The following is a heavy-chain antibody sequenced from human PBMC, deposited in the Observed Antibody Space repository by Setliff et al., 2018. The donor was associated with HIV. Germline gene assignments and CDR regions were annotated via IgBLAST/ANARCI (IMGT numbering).Heavy chain of an antibody. D-gene: IGHD5-18*01. CDR3: ARDQKGYSYGYFDS. J-gene: IGHJ4*02. V-gene: IGHV4-61*01. CDR2: IYYSGST. Sequence: PSETLSLTCTVSGGSVGSGSYYWSWIRQSPGKGLEWIGYIYYSGSTTYNPTLKSRVTMSVDTSKNQFSLRLSSVTAADTAVYYCARDQKGYSYGYFDSWGQGTLVTVSS. CDR1: GGSVGSGSYY.